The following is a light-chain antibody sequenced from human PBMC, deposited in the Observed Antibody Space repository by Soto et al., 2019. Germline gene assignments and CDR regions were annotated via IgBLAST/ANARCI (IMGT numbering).Light chain of an antibody. CDR3: CSDAGGFTRV. CDR1: RSDVGGYRF. Sequence: QSVLTQPRSVSGSPGQSVTISCTGARSDVGGYRFVSWYQQHPDKAPKLMIYDVDKRPSGVPDRFSGSKSGNTASLTISGLQAEDEADYFCCSDAGGFTRVFGGGTKVTVL. V-gene: IGLV2-11*01. CDR2: DVD. J-gene: IGLJ3*02.